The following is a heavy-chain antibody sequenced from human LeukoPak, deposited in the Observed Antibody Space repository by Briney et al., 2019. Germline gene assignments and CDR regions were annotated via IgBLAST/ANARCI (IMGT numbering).Heavy chain of an antibody. CDR3: ARDSSGWAIYYYYGMDV. CDR1: GYTFTSYG. J-gene: IGHJ6*02. V-gene: IGHV1-18*01. D-gene: IGHD6-19*01. CDR2: ISAYNGNT. Sequence: GASVKVSCKASGYTFTSYGISWVRQAPGQGLEWMGWISAYNGNTNYAQKLQGRVTMTTDTSTSTAYMELRSLRSDDTAVYYCARDSSGWAIYYYYGMDVWGQGTTVTVSS.